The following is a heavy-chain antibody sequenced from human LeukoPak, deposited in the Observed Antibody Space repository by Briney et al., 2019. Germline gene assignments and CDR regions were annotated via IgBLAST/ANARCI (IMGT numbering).Heavy chain of an antibody. CDR1: GYTFTGYY. CDR3: ARRVGGSIAAPFDY. Sequence: ASVKVSCKASGYTFTGYYMHWVRQAPGQGLEWMGWINPNSGGTNYAQKFQGRVTITRDTSISTAYMELSRLRSDDTAVYYCARRVGGSIAAPFDYWGQGTLVTVSS. CDR2: INPNSGGT. D-gene: IGHD6-13*01. V-gene: IGHV1-2*02. J-gene: IGHJ4*02.